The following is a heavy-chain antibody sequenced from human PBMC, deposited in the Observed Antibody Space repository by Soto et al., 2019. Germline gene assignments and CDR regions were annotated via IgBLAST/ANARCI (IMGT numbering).Heavy chain of an antibody. CDR2: ISYDGSNK. CDR1: GFTFSSYG. V-gene: IGHV3-30*18. CDR3: AKVQPGSSWYSPNYYYGMDV. J-gene: IGHJ6*02. D-gene: IGHD6-13*01. Sequence: GGSLRLSCAASGFTFSSYGMHRVRQAPGKGLEWVAVISYDGSNKYYADSVKGRFTISRDNSKNTLYLQMNSLRAEDTAVYYCAKVQPGSSWYSPNYYYGMDVWGQGTTVTVSS.